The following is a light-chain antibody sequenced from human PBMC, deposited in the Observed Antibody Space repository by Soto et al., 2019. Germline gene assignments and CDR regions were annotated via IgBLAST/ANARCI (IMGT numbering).Light chain of an antibody. V-gene: IGKV3-20*01. Sequence: EVVLTQSPGTLSLSPGERATLACRASKSVSNYLAWYQQKSGQAPRLLIYGASSRASGIPDRFSGSGSGTDFTLTISRLEPEDFAVYYCHQYGGSPGTLGQGTKVDIK. CDR3: HQYGGSPGT. CDR2: GAS. J-gene: IGKJ1*01. CDR1: KSVSNY.